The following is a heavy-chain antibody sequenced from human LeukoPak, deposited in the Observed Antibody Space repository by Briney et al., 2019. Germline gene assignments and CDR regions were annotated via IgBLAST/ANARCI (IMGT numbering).Heavy chain of an antibody. Sequence: SVKLSCKASGGTYSSYAISWVRQAPGQGLEWMGGIIPIFCTANYAQKFQGRVTITADESTSPGYMAFSSLRSEDTAVYYCAYGDTVVVPADHEVYYYYMDVWGKGTTVTVSS. CDR2: IIPIFCTA. D-gene: IGHD2-2*01. CDR3: AYGDTVVVPADHEVYYYYMDV. J-gene: IGHJ6*03. CDR1: GGTYSSYA. V-gene: IGHV1-69*13.